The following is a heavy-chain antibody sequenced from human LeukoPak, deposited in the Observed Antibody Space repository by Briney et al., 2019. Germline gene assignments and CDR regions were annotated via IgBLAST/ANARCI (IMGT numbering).Heavy chain of an antibody. Sequence: GGSLRLSCAASGFIFSNHGMNWVRQAPGKGLEWVSTISGSGGSTYYADSVKGRFTISRDNSKNTLYLQMNSLRAEDTAVYYCAKGLFRGLDYWGQGTLVTVSS. V-gene: IGHV3-23*01. J-gene: IGHJ4*02. D-gene: IGHD3-10*01. CDR1: GFIFSNHG. CDR2: ISGSGGST. CDR3: AKGLFRGLDY.